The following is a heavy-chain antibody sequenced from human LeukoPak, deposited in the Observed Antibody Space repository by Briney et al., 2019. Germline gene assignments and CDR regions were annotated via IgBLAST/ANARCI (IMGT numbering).Heavy chain of an antibody. CDR1: RFTFSSYA. D-gene: IGHD3-22*01. Sequence: GGSLRLSCAASRFTFSSYAMNWVRQAPGKGLEWVSAISGSGGSTYYADSVKGRFTISRDNAKNSLYLQMNSLRAEDTALYYCAKGSTYYYDSSGYLASWGQGTLVTVSS. V-gene: IGHV3-23*01. CDR3: AKGSTYYYDSSGYLAS. J-gene: IGHJ4*02. CDR2: ISGSGGST.